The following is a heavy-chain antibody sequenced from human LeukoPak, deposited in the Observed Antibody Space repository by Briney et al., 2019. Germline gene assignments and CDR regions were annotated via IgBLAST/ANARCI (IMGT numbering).Heavy chain of an antibody. J-gene: IGHJ4*02. V-gene: IGHV3-21*01. Sequence: PGMSLRLSCAASGFTFRNYGMNWVRQAPGKGLEWVSVISTTSTYTYYADSVKGRFTISRDNAKNSLYLQMDSLRAEDTAVYYCAKHYGSGSYYTDSWGQGTLVTVSS. D-gene: IGHD3-10*01. CDR1: GFTFRNYG. CDR2: ISTTSTYT. CDR3: AKHYGSGSYYTDS.